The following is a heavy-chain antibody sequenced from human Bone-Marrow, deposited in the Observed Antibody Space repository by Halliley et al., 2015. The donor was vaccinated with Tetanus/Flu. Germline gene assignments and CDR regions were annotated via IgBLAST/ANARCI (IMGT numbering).Heavy chain of an antibody. J-gene: IGHJ3*01. CDR2: VWYDGSNK. V-gene: IGHV3-33*01. D-gene: IGHD3-22*01. CDR1: GFTFSHFG. CDR3: ARVSREYYDTTGRDPFDF. Sequence: SGFTFSHFGMHWVRQAPGKGLEWVAVVWYDGSNKYYADSVKGRFTISRDNAKNTLYPQMNSLGAEDTAVYYCARVSREYYDTTGRDPFDFWGQGTILTVSS.